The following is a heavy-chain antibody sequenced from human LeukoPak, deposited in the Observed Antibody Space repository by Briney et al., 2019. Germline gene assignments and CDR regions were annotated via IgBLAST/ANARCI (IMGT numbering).Heavy chain of an antibody. V-gene: IGHV4-59*08. D-gene: IGHD6-13*01. CDR1: GGSTSRYY. CDR2: IYYSGST. Sequence: SETLSLTCTVSGGSTSRYYWSCIRQPPGKRLEWLGYIYYSGSTTYNPSLKSRLTMSVDTSKNQISLKLISLTAADTAVYYCARLPVIAAVWRKGTLVTVSS. J-gene: IGHJ4*02. CDR3: ARLPVIAAV.